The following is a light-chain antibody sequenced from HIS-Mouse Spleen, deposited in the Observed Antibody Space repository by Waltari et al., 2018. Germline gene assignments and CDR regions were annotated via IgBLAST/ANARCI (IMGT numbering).Light chain of an antibody. J-gene: IGLJ2*01. V-gene: IGLV2-14*01. CDR1: SSDVGGYNY. Sequence: QSALTQPASVSGSPGQSITISCTGTSSDVGGYNYVSWYQQHPGKAPKLMIYEVSNRHSGVSNRVSGSKSGTTADLTISWLQAEDEADYYCSSYTSSSTLGVFGGGTKLTVL. CDR2: EVS. CDR3: SSYTSSSTLGV.